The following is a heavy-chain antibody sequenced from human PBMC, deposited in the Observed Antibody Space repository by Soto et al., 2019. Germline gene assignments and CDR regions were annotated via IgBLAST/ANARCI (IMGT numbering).Heavy chain of an antibody. V-gene: IGHV1-18*04. J-gene: IGHJ2*01. CDR3: ARDLSNCTTTSCFPYWFFDL. CDR1: GFTFSKFG. D-gene: IGHD2-2*01. CDR2: ISAYNGKT. Sequence: QVRLEQSGPEVEKPGASVRVSCTATGFTFSKFGFNWVRQAPGQGLGWMGWISAYNGKTNYAQKFWGRVTMNTDTSTSTVYMDLRGLRPDDTAFYFCARDLSNCTTTSCFPYWFFDLWGPGSLVTVSS.